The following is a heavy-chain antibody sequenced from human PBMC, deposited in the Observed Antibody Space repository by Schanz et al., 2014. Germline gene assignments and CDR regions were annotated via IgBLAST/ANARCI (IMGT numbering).Heavy chain of an antibody. CDR1: EFTFSSYK. CDR3: AREEGWGIAAAGTKHYYYGMDV. Sequence: EVQLVESGGGLVKPGGSLRLSCEASEFTFSSYKMNWVRQAPGKGLEWVSSISSSGSYIHYADSVKGRFTISRDNAKNSLYLQMNSLRAEDTAVYYCAREEGWGIAAAGTKHYYYGMDVWGQGTTVTVSS. CDR2: ISSSGSYI. V-gene: IGHV3-21*01. J-gene: IGHJ6*02. D-gene: IGHD6-13*01.